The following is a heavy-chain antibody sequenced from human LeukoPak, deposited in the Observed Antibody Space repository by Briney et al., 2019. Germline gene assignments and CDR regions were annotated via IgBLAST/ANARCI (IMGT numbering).Heavy chain of an antibody. V-gene: IGHV5-51*01. CDR3: ARIPNYYDSSGYPSWFDP. D-gene: IGHD3-22*01. Sequence: GESLKISCKGSGYSFTSYWIGWVRQMPGKGLEWMGIIYPGDSDTRYSPSFQGQVTISADKSISTAYLQWSSLKASDTAVYYCARIPNYYDSSGYPSWFDPWGQGTLVTVSS. CDR2: IYPGDSDT. J-gene: IGHJ5*02. CDR1: GYSFTSYW.